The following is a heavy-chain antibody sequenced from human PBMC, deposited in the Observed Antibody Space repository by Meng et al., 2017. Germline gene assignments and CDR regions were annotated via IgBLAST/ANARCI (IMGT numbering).Heavy chain of an antibody. D-gene: IGHD1-26*01. J-gene: IGHJ4*02. Sequence: QGQRVQSGGEVKKHGSSVKVACEASGGTFSSYAISWVRQAPGKGLEWMGGIILSFGTANYAQKFQGRVTITADKSTSTAYMEMSSLRSEDTAVYYCARDGVGATEGYFDYWGQGTLVTVSS. CDR2: IILSFGTA. CDR1: GGTFSSYA. V-gene: IGHV1-69*06. CDR3: ARDGVGATEGYFDY.